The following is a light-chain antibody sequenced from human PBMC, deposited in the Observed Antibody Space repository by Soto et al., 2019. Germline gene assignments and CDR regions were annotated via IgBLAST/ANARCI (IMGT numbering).Light chain of an antibody. Sequence: IVMTQSRATLSVSPGERATLSCRASRSVSSNLAWYQQKPGQAPRLLIYGASTRATGIPARFSGSGSETDFTLTISRLEPEDFAVYYCQQYGTSLTFGQGTRLEIK. V-gene: IGKV3D-15*01. CDR2: GAS. J-gene: IGKJ5*01. CDR1: RSVSSN. CDR3: QQYGTSLT.